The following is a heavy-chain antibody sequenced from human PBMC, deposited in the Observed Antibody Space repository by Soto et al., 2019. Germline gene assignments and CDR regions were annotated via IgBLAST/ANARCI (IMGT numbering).Heavy chain of an antibody. CDR3: ARDQGLYYYDSNGYWFDP. V-gene: IGHV1-3*01. CDR2: INAGNGNT. D-gene: IGHD3-22*01. J-gene: IGHJ5*02. Sequence: ASVKVSCKTSGYTFTSYALHWVRQAPGQRLEWMGWINAGNGNTKYSQKFQGRVIITRDTSASTAYMELRSLRSEDTAVYYCARDQGLYYYDSNGYWFDPWSQGTLVTVSS. CDR1: GYTFTSYA.